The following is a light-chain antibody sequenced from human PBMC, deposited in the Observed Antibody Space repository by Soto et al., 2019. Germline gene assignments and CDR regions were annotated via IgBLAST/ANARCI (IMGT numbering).Light chain of an antibody. CDR2: GAS. CDR1: QSISSY. Sequence: DIQMTQSPSSLSASVGDRVTITCRASQSISSYLNWYQQKPGKAPKLLIYGASSLQSGVPSRFGGSGSVTDFTLTISSLQPEDFAAYYCQQSYSALPAFGQGTRLEIK. V-gene: IGKV1-39*01. J-gene: IGKJ5*01. CDR3: QQSYSALPA.